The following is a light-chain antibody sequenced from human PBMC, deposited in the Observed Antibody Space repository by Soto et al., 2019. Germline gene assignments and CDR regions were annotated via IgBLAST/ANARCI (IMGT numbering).Light chain of an antibody. J-gene: IGLJ2*01. V-gene: IGLV1-51*01. Sequence: QSVLTQPPSASAAPGRKVTISCSGSSSNIGNNYVSWYQHLPGTAPKLLIYDNNERPSGIPDRFSGSKSGTSATLGITGLQTGDEADYYCGTWDTSLSAVVFGGGTKVTVL. CDR1: SSNIGNNY. CDR3: GTWDTSLSAVV. CDR2: DNN.